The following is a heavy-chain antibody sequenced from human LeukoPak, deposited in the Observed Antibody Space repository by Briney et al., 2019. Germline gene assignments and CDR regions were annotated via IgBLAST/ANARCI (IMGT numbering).Heavy chain of an antibody. CDR3: ARRGHHRVDDY. D-gene: IGHD3-10*01. CDR2: INHSGST. J-gene: IGHJ4*02. Sequence: SETLSLTCAVYGGSFSGYYWGWIRQPPGKGLEWIGEINHSGSTNYNPSLKSRVTISVDTSKNQFSLKLSSVTAADTAVYYCARRGHHRVDDYWGQGTLVTVSS. CDR1: GGSFSGYY. V-gene: IGHV4-34*01.